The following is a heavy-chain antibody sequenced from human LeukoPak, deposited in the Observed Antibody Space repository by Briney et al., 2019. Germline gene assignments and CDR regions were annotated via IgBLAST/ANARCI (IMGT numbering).Heavy chain of an antibody. D-gene: IGHD3-9*01. Sequence: GESLKISCKGSGYSFTSYWIGWVRQMPGKGLEWMGIIYPGDSDTRYSPSFQGQATISADKSISTAYLQWSSLKASDTAMYYCARGGPYYDILTGILYQGYFDYWGQGTLVTVSS. CDR1: GYSFTSYW. CDR2: IYPGDSDT. J-gene: IGHJ4*02. CDR3: ARGGPYYDILTGILYQGYFDY. V-gene: IGHV5-51*01.